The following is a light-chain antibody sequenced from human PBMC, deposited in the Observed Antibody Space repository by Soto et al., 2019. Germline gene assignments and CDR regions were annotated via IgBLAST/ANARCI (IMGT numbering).Light chain of an antibody. CDR2: VSR. J-gene: IGLJ3*02. Sequence: QSVLTQPPSVSGAPGQRVTISCSGSSSNIGAGYDVHWYQQLPGTAPRLLIYVSRNRPSGVPDRFSGSKSGTSASLAITGFEIDEEADYYCQSYDSTLRLAVFGGGTKVTVL. V-gene: IGLV1-40*01. CDR1: SSNIGAGYD. CDR3: QSYDSTLRLAV.